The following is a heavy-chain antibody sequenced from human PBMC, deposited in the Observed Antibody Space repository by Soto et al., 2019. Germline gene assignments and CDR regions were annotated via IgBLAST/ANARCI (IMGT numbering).Heavy chain of an antibody. CDR1: GGSISSGGYS. V-gene: IGHV4-30-2*01. Sequence: PSETLSLTCAVSGGSISSGGYSWSWIRQPPGKGLEWIGYIYHSGSTYYNPSLKSRVTISVDRSKNQFSLKLSSVTAADTAVYYCARGGYYYDSSGSCLDIWGQGTMVPVSS. J-gene: IGHJ3*02. CDR2: IYHSGST. CDR3: ARGGYYYDSSGSCLDI. D-gene: IGHD3-22*01.